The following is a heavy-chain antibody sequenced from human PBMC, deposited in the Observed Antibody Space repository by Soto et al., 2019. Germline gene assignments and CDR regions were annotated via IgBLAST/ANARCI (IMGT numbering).Heavy chain of an antibody. J-gene: IGHJ3*02. CDR3: VKDSYYDILTGYYPHDAFDI. CDR1: GFTFSSYA. Sequence: RLSCAASGFTFSSYAMSWVRQAPGKGLEWVSAISGSGGSTYYADSVKGRFTISRDNSKNTLYLQMNSLRAEDTAVYYCVKDSYYDILTGYYPHDAFDIWGQGTMVTVSS. CDR2: ISGSGGST. D-gene: IGHD3-9*01. V-gene: IGHV3-23*01.